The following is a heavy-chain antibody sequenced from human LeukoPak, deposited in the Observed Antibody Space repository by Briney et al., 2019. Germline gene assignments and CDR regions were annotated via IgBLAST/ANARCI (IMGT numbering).Heavy chain of an antibody. CDR2: IYSGGST. J-gene: IGHJ4*01. Sequence: PGGSLRLSCAASGFTVSSNYMSWVRQAPGKGLEWVSVIYSGGSTYYADSVKGRFTISRDNSKNTLYLQMNSLRAEDTAVYYCARGYSSGWYGCPFDYWGHGTLVTVSS. D-gene: IGHD6-19*01. V-gene: IGHV3-53*01. CDR3: ARGYSSGWYGCPFDY. CDR1: GFTVSSNY.